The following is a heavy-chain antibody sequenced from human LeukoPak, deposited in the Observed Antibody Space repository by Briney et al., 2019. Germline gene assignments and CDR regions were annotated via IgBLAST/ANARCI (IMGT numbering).Heavy chain of an antibody. CDR3: AWVEYANPWL. V-gene: IGHV3-48*03. J-gene: IGHJ4*02. CDR1: GFTLSTYE. CDR2: TCTSGSLK. D-gene: IGHD2-8*01. Sequence: GGSLRLSCAVSGFTLSTYEMNWVRGARGKGLDWVSFTCTSGSLKPYPGSVKGRFTISIDNAMISLYLLINSLRPDDTSVCYCAWVEYANPWLGGQGTPVTVSS.